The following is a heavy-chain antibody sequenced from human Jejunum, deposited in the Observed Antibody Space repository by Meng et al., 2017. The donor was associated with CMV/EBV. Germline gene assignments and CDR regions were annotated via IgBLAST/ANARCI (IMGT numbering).Heavy chain of an antibody. Sequence: LRLACAASGFSFSNYAMNWVRQAPGKGLEWVSVIYNSGATYYADSVKGRFTISRDNAKNTLYLQMNSLRVEDTAVYYCARGDGSQFFWGQGTLVTVSS. CDR3: ARGDGSQFF. CDR2: IYNSGAT. J-gene: IGHJ4*02. D-gene: IGHD1-26*01. V-gene: IGHV3-69-1*01. CDR1: GFSFSNYA.